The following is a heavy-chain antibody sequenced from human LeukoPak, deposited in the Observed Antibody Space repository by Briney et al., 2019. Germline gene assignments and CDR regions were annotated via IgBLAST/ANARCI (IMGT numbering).Heavy chain of an antibody. D-gene: IGHD2-15*01. CDR1: GFVVSSSY. CDR2: FYRGDST. J-gene: IGHJ4*02. Sequence: GGSLRLSCAASGFVVSSSYMYWVRQAPGKGLEWVSFFYRGDSTYYAESVRGRFTISRDNSKNTLYLLMNSLIPEDTAVYYCAREVVSSPSYFDSWGQGTLVTVSS. CDR3: AREVVSSPSYFDS. V-gene: IGHV3-53*01.